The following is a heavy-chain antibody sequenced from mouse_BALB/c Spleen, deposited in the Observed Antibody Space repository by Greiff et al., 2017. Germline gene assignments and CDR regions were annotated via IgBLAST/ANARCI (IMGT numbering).Heavy chain of an antibody. CDR3: ASSPLLLFAY. D-gene: IGHD1-1*01. J-gene: IGHJ3*01. V-gene: IGHV14-3*02. CDR2: IDPANGNT. CDR1: GFNIKDTY. Sequence: EVQLQESGAELVKPGASVKLSCTASGFNIKDTYMHWVKQRPEQGLEWIGRIDPANGNTKYDPKFQGKATITADTSSNTAYLQLSSLTSEDTAVYYCASSPLLLFAYWGQGTLVTVSA.